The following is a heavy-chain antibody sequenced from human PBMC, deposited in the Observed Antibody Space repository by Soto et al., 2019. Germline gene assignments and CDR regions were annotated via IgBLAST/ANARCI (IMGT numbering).Heavy chain of an antibody. D-gene: IGHD3-9*01. Sequence: EAHLLESGGDLIQPGGSLRLSCAASGFSFSDFGMTWVRQAPGKGLEWVSTIHPEGTNTHDADSVKGRFTISRDNSKDTLYLEMNSLRAEDPAIYFCAKDPSTGSADFWGQGTLVTVSS. V-gene: IGHV3-23*01. CDR3: AKDPSTGSADF. J-gene: IGHJ4*02. CDR1: GFSFSDFG. CDR2: IHPEGTNT.